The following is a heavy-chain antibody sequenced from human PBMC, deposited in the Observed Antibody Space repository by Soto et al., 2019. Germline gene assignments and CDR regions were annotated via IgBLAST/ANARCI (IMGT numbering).Heavy chain of an antibody. J-gene: IGHJ4*02. CDR2: ISGSGGST. CDR1: EGKSIDYA. CDR3: ARKGRLELVDNFDY. D-gene: IGHD1-7*01. Sequence: RHWCGAVEGKSIDYASSRIIKEQGKGLEWVSAISGSGGSTYYADSVKGRFTISRDNSKNTLYLQMNSLRAEDTAVYYCARKGRLELVDNFDYWGQGTLVTVSS. V-gene: IGHV3-23*01.